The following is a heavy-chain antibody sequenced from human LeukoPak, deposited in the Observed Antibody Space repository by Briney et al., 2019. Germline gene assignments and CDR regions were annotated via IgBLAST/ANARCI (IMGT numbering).Heavy chain of an antibody. Sequence: PGGSLRLSCAASGFTFSSYAMSWVRQAPGKGLEWVSAISGSGGSTYYADSVKGRFTISRDNSKNTLYLQMNSLRAEDTAVYYCAKASTLLWFGELKAYYFDYWGQGTLVTVSS. D-gene: IGHD3-10*01. CDR1: GFTFSSYA. J-gene: IGHJ4*02. CDR2: ISGSGGST. CDR3: AKASTLLWFGELKAYYFDY. V-gene: IGHV3-23*01.